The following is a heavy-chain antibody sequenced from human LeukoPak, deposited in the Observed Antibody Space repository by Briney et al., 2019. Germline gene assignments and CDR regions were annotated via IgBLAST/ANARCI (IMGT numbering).Heavy chain of an antibody. CDR1: GFTFSSYA. CDR2: ISWNSGSI. J-gene: IGHJ4*02. V-gene: IGHV3-9*01. CDR3: AKDMLLWFGELTYFDY. Sequence: GGSLRLSCAASGFTFSSYAMSWVRQAPGKGLEWVSGISWNSGSIGYADSVKGRFTISRDNAKNSLYLQMNSLRAEDTALYYCAKDMLLWFGELTYFDYWGQGTLVTVSS. D-gene: IGHD3-10*01.